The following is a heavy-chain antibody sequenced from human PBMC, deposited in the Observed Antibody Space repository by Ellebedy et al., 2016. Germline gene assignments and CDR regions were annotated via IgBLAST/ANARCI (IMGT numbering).Heavy chain of an antibody. Sequence: GESLKISCKGSGYSFTSYWIGWVRQMPGKGLEWMGIIYPGDSDTRYSPSFQGQVTISADKSISTAYLQWSSLKASDTAMYYCARLVLAARPGAAGAFDYWGQGTLVTVSS. J-gene: IGHJ4*02. CDR2: IYPGDSDT. V-gene: IGHV5-51*01. CDR3: ARLVLAARPGAAGAFDY. CDR1: GYSFTSYW. D-gene: IGHD6-6*01.